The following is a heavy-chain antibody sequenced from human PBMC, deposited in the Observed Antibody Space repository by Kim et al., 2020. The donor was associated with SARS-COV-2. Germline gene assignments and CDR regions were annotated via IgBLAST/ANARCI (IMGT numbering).Heavy chain of an antibody. J-gene: IGHJ5*02. CDR3: TRLVPPNYGSGSYGGARGNWFDP. CDR1: GFTFSGSA. D-gene: IGHD3-10*01. CDR2: IRSKANSYAT. V-gene: IGHV3-73*01. Sequence: GGSLRLSCAASGFTFSGSAMHWVRQASGKGLEWVGRIRSKANSYATAYAASVKGRFTISRDDSKNTAYLQMNSLKTEDTAVYYCTRLVPPNYGSGSYGGARGNWFDPWGQGTLVTVSS.